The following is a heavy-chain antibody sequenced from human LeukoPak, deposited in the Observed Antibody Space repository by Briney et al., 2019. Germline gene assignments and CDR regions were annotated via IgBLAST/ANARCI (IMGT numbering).Heavy chain of an antibody. D-gene: IGHD3-22*01. CDR2: IIPIFGTA. J-gene: IGHJ4*02. V-gene: IGHV1-69*05. Sequence: SVKVSCKASGGTFSSYAISWVRQAPGQGLEWMGGIIPIFGTANYAQKFQGRVTITTDESTSTAYMELSSLRSEDTAAYYCARGNYYDSSGYSQKDYWGQGTLVTVSS. CDR1: GGTFSSYA. CDR3: ARGNYYDSSGYSQKDY.